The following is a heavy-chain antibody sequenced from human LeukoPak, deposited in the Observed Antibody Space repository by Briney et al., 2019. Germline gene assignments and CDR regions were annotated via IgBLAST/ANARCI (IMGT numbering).Heavy chain of an antibody. CDR2: ISSSSSSI. CDR3: ARDQGLLVVAGRFGY. J-gene: IGHJ4*02. Sequence: PGGSLRLSCAASGFTFSSYSMNWVRQAPGKGLEWVSSISSSSSSIYNADSVKGRFTISRDNAKNSLYLQMNSLRAEDTAVYYCARDQGLLVVAGRFGYWGQGTLVTVSS. D-gene: IGHD6-19*01. V-gene: IGHV3-21*01. CDR1: GFTFSSYS.